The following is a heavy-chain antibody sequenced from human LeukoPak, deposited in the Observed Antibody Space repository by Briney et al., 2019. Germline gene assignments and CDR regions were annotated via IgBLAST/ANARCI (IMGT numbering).Heavy chain of an antibody. CDR3: AKRTRGYNYDPSDY. CDR2: ISGSGSTT. Sequence: GRSLRLSCAASEFTFSGYAMSWVRQAPGKGLEWVSTISGSGSTTWYADSVKGRFTISRDNSKNTLYLQMNSLRAEDTAVYYCAKRTRGYNYDPSDYWGQGTLVTVSS. J-gene: IGHJ4*02. D-gene: IGHD5-18*01. V-gene: IGHV3-23*01. CDR1: EFTFSGYA.